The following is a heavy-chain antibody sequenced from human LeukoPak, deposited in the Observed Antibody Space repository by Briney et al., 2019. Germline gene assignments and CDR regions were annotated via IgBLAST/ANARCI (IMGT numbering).Heavy chain of an antibody. CDR3: AKVRSSGWYGPGDY. Sequence: GGSLRLSCAASGFTFSNAWMNWVRQAPGKGLEWVAVISYDGSNKYYADSVKGRFTISRDNSKNTLYLQMNSLRAEDTAVYYCAKVRSSGWYGPGDYWGQGTLVTVSS. V-gene: IGHV3-30*18. D-gene: IGHD6-19*01. J-gene: IGHJ4*02. CDR2: ISYDGSNK. CDR1: GFTFSNAW.